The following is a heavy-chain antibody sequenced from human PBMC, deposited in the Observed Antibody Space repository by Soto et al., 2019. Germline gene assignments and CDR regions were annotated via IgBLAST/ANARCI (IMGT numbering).Heavy chain of an antibody. V-gene: IGHV3-23*01. CDR1: GFTFSSYA. J-gene: IGHJ3*02. CDR2: ISGSGGST. D-gene: IGHD4-17*01. Sequence: EVQLLESGGGLVQPVGSLRLSCAASGFTFSSYAMSWVRQAPGKGLEWVSAISGSGGSTYYADSVKGRFTISRDNSKNTLYLQINSLRAEDTAVYYCAKVKGVTMDAFDIWGQGTMVTVSS. CDR3: AKVKGVTMDAFDI.